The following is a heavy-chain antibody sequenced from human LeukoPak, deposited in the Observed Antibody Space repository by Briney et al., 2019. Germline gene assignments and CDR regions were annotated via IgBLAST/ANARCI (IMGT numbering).Heavy chain of an antibody. CDR1: GFTFSSCS. D-gene: IGHD3-10*01. CDR3: AKDIRPGSGSYGVDY. Sequence: PGGSLRLSCAASGFTFSSCSVNWVRQAPGKGLEWVSGISWNSGSIGYADPVKGRFTISRDNAKNSLYLQMNSLRAEDTALYYCAKDIRPGSGSYGVDYWGQGTLVTVSS. J-gene: IGHJ4*02. V-gene: IGHV3-9*01. CDR2: ISWNSGSI.